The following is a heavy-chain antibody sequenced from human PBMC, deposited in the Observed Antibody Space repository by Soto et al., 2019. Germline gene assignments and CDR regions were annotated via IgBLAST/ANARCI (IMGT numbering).Heavy chain of an antibody. D-gene: IGHD2-15*01. CDR2: IWYDGSNK. CDR1: GFTFSSYG. Sequence: GGSLRLSCAASGFTFSSYGMHWVRQAPGKGLEWVAVIWYDGSNKYYADSVKGRFTISRDNSKNTLYLQMNSLRAEDTAVYYCAREGSSLFPNYYYYYYMDVWGKGTTVTVSS. V-gene: IGHV3-33*01. CDR3: AREGSSLFPNYYYYYYMDV. J-gene: IGHJ6*03.